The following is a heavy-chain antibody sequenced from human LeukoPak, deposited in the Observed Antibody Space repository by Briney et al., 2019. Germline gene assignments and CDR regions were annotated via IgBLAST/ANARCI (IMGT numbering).Heavy chain of an antibody. V-gene: IGHV1-69*13. Sequence: ASVKVSCKASGGTFSSYAISWVRQAPGQGLEWMGGIIPIFGTANYAQTFQGRVTITADESTSTAYMELSSLRSEDTAVYYCASGYCSGGSCYLFATWGQGTLVTVSS. CDR1: GGTFSSYA. CDR2: IIPIFGTA. CDR3: ASGYCSGGSCYLFAT. D-gene: IGHD2-15*01. J-gene: IGHJ5*02.